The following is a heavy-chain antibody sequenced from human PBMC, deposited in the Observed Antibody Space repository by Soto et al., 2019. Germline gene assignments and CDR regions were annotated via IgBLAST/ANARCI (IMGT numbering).Heavy chain of an antibody. CDR3: ARDGIIAYCGGDCYARFDY. CDR1: GCTFPSYG. J-gene: IGHJ4*02. V-gene: IGHV1-18*01. Sequence: DEGKVSYEASGCTFPSYGIIWVQLAPGPGLEWMGWISACNGNTNYAQKLQGRVTMTTDTSTSTAYMELRSLRSDDTAVYYCARDGIIAYCGGDCYARFDYWGQGTLVTVSS. CDR2: ISACNGNT. D-gene: IGHD2-21*02.